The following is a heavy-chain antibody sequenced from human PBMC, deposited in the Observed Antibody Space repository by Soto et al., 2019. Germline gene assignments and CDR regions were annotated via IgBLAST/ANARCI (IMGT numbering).Heavy chain of an antibody. Sequence: QVQLVQSGAEVKKPGSSVKVSCEASGGTFSAYAVNWVRQARGQGLEWMGGVIPIFGPTNYAQKFQGRVTITADESSRTAYMELSGLRSEDTAVYYCARVGWESSGWAPSGLYVCGQGTTVTVSS. CDR2: VIPIFGPT. V-gene: IGHV1-69*01. D-gene: IGHD6-19*01. CDR3: ARVGWESSGWAPSGLYV. J-gene: IGHJ6*02. CDR1: GGTFSAYA.